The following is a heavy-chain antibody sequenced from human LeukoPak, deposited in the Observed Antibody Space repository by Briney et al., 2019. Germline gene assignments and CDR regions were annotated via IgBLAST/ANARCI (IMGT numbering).Heavy chain of an antibody. D-gene: IGHD3-3*01. CDR3: AKDRHTYYDFWSGLSTEPHYYFDY. CDR2: ISYDGSKI. Sequence: GGSLRLSCAASGFTFSTYPLHWVRQAPGKGLEWVTLISYDGSKIYYTDSVKGRFTISRDNSKNTLYLQMNSLRAEDTAVYYCAKDRHTYYDFWSGLSTEPHYYFDYWGQGTLVTVSS. CDR1: GFTFSTYP. J-gene: IGHJ4*02. V-gene: IGHV3-30-3*01.